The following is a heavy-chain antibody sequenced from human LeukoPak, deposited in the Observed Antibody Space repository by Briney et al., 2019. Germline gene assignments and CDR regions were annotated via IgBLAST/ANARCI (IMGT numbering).Heavy chain of an antibody. D-gene: IGHD6-13*01. CDR2: ISGSSSYI. CDR3: AREVAAGLFDY. CDR1: GFTFSSYS. J-gene: IGHJ4*02. V-gene: IGHV3-21*01. Sequence: GGSLRLSCAASGFTFSSYSMNWVRQAPGKGLEWVSSISGSSSYIYYADSVKGRFTISRDNAKNSLYLQMNSLRAEDTAVYYCAREVAAGLFDYWGQETLVTVSS.